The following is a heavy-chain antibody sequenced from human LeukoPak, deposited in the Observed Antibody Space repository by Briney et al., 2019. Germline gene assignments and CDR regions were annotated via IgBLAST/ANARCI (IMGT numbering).Heavy chain of an antibody. J-gene: IGHJ4*02. D-gene: IGHD5-18*01. CDR1: GFTFSGSA. V-gene: IGHV3-73*01. Sequence: GGSLRLSCAASGFTFSGSALHWVRQASGKGLEWIGRIRSRANNYATTYAASVKGRFTISRDDSKSTAYLQMDSLKTEDTAVYYCASLVVDTAMAFDYWGQGTLVTVSS. CDR2: IRSRANNYAT. CDR3: ASLVVDTAMAFDY.